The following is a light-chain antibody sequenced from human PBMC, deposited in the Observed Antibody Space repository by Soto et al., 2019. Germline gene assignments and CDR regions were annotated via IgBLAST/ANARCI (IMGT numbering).Light chain of an antibody. Sequence: EIVLTQSPVTLSLAPGERATLACRASQSVRTYLAWYQFKPGQSPRLLIYDASRRNSGVPARFSGSGSGTEFTLTISSLEPEDFALYYCQQSNTWPPITFVQGTRLEIK. J-gene: IGKJ5*01. V-gene: IGKV3-11*01. CDR1: QSVRTY. CDR3: QQSNTWPPIT. CDR2: DAS.